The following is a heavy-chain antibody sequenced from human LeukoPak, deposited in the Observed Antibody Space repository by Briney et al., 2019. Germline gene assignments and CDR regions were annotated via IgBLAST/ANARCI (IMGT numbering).Heavy chain of an antibody. CDR1: GFTFSSYA. CDR2: ISGSGGST. Sequence: GGSLRVSCAASGFTFSSYAMSWVRQAPGKGLEWVSAISGSGGSTYYADSVKGRFTISRDNSKNTLYLQMNSLRAEDTAVYYCAKDNGSGWYGGGFDPWGQGTLVTVSS. CDR3: AKDNGSGWYGGGFDP. D-gene: IGHD6-19*01. V-gene: IGHV3-23*01. J-gene: IGHJ5*02.